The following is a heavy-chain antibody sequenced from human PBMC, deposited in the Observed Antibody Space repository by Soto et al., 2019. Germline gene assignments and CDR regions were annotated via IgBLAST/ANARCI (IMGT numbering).Heavy chain of an antibody. V-gene: IGHV3-30*14. D-gene: IGHD2-8*01. CDR2: VSYDGTKE. CDR3: ARGEGSGRNALGH. CDR1: GFTFDSYP. Sequence: GGSLRLSCAVSGFTFDSYPMHWVRQAPGKGLEWVAVVSYDGTKEYYADSVKGRFTISRDNAKNTVFLEMNSLRPEDTAVYFCARGEGSGRNALGHWGQGTLVTVSS. J-gene: IGHJ4*02.